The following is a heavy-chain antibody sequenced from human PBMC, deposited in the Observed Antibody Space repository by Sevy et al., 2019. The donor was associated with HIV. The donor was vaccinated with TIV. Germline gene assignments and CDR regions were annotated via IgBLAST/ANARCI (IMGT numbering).Heavy chain of an antibody. CDR3: ARDLPADLESPYYYYGMDV. CDR2: ISRSAITI. CDR1: GFTFSDYY. D-gene: IGHD1-1*01. J-gene: IGHJ6*02. V-gene: IGHV3-11*01. Sequence: GGSLRLSCVASGFTFSDYYMSWVRQAPGKGLEWVSSISRSAITIYYADSVQGRFTISRDNAKNSLYLQMNSQRAEDTAVYYCARDLPADLESPYYYYGMDVWGQGTTVTVSS.